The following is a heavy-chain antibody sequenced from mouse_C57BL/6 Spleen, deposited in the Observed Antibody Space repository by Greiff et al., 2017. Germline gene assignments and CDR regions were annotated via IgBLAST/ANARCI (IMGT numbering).Heavy chain of an antibody. CDR1: GYTFTSYW. D-gene: IGHD1-1*01. V-gene: IGHV1-52*01. Sequence: QVQLQQPGAELVRPGSSVKLSCKASGYTFTSYWMHWVKQRPIQGLEWIGNIDTSDSETHYNPKFKDKATLTSDKSSSTAYMQLISLTSEDSAVYYCARKGTVVALDYWGQGTTLTVSS. CDR3: ARKGTVVALDY. J-gene: IGHJ2*01. CDR2: IDTSDSET.